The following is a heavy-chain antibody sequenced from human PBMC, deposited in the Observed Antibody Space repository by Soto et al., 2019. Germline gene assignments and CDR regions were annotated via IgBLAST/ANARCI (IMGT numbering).Heavy chain of an antibody. CDR3: ARDNNDFWSLYPLAFDY. D-gene: IGHD3-3*01. CDR2: ISTSGHV. J-gene: IGHJ4*02. Sequence: SETLSLTCSVSGGSLSKYYWSWIRQPAGKGLEWIGRISTSGHVVSKVSLRSRLTMSVDMSNNHFSLKLTSVTAADTAVYYCARDNNDFWSLYPLAFDYWGQGALVTV. V-gene: IGHV4-4*07. CDR1: GGSLSKYY.